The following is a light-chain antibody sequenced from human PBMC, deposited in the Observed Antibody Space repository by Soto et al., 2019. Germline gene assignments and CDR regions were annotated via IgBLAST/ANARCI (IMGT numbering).Light chain of an antibody. V-gene: IGKV1-9*01. CDR3: QQFNSYPIT. CDR1: QDITNS. CDR2: TAS. J-gene: IGKJ5*01. Sequence: DLQLTQSPSFLSASVGDRITITCRASQDITNSLAWYHQKPGKTPKFLISTASTLQSGVPSRFSGTGSRTEFTLTISGPQPEDFATYYCQQFNSYPITFGQGTRLEI.